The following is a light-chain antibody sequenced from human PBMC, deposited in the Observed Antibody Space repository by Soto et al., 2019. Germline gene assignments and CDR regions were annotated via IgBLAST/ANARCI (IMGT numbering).Light chain of an antibody. Sequence: DIQMTQSPSSLSASVGDRVTITCQASQDIKNYLNWYQQKPGKAPNLLIYDASNLKTCVPSRFSGSGSGTHFTFTIRSLQPEDIATYYCQHYDHLPPLSFGGGTKVEIK. V-gene: IGKV1-33*01. CDR2: DAS. CDR1: QDIKNY. J-gene: IGKJ4*01. CDR3: QHYDHLPPLS.